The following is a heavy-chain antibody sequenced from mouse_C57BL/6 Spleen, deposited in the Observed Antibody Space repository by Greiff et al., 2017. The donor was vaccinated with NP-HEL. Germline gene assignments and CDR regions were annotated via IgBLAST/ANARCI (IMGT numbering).Heavy chain of an antibody. V-gene: IGHV1-62-2*01. J-gene: IGHJ4*01. CDR3: ARHGGDYYGSSSYAMDY. CDR2: FYPGSGSI. D-gene: IGHD1-1*01. Sequence: QVQLQQSGAELVKPGASVKLSCKASGYTFTEYTIHWVKQRSGQGLEWIGWFYPGSGSIKYNEKFKDKATLTADKSSSTVYMELSRWTSEDSAVYFCARHGGDYYGSSSYAMDYWGQGTSVTVSS. CDR1: GYTFTEYT.